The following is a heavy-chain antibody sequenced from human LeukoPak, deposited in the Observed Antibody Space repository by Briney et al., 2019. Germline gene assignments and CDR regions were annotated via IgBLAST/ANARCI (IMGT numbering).Heavy chain of an antibody. D-gene: IGHD1-26*01. J-gene: IGHJ4*02. CDR2: IYHSGSGST. V-gene: IGHV4-30-2*01. CDR1: GGSISSGGHS. CDR3: ARDRGHPRGFDY. Sequence: SETLSLTCTVSGGSISSGGHSWSWIRQPPGKGLEWIGYIYHSGSGSTYYNPSLKSRVTISVDTSKNQFSLKLSSVTAADTAVYYCARDRGHPRGFDYWGQGTLVTVSS.